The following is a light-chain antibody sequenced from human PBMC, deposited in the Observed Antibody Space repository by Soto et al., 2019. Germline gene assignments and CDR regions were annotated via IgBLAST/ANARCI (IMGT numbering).Light chain of an antibody. Sequence: EIVMTQSPATLSVSPGERATLSCRASQSVSNIYLGWYQQKPGQAPRLLIFDGSSRATGIPDRFSGSGSGTDLTLTISRLEPEDFAVYYCQHYKSWPYTFGQGTKVDIK. CDR2: DGS. CDR1: QSVSNIY. J-gene: IGKJ2*01. V-gene: IGKV3D-20*02. CDR3: QHYKSWPYT.